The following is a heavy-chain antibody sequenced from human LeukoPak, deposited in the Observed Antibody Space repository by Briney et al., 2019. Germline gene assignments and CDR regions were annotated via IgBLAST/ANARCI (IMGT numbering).Heavy chain of an antibody. V-gene: IGHV3-23*01. CDR3: ARGAYGDYDY. CDR2: ISARGDST. Sequence: GGSLRLSCAASGFTFSSYAVSWVRQAPGKGLEWVSAISARGDSTYYADSAEGRFTISRDNSKNTLYLQMNSPRAEDTALYYCARGAYGDYDYWGQGTLVTVSS. J-gene: IGHJ4*02. CDR1: GFTFSSYA. D-gene: IGHD4-17*01.